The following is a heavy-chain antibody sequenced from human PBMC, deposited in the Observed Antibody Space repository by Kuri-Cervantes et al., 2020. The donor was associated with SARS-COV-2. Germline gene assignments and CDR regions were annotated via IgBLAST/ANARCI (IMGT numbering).Heavy chain of an antibody. CDR1: GFTFRRYA. CDR3: VGGHISSRVDWFDP. D-gene: IGHD2-2*01. CDR2: ISDDGKKR. J-gene: IGHJ5*02. V-gene: IGHV3-30*04. Sequence: GESLKISCAGSGFTFRRYAIHCVRQAPGKGLEWVAVISDDGKKRYYANSVKGRFTISRDKSQSTLYLKMNNMRTEDTARYYCVGGHISSRVDWFDPWGQGTLVTVSS.